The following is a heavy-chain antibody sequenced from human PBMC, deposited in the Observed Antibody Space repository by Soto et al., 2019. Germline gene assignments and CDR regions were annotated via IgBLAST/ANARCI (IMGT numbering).Heavy chain of an antibody. CDR2: INHSGST. CDR1: GESFSGYY. D-gene: IGHD3-3*01. V-gene: IGHV4-34*01. CDR3: ARGPAYYDFWSGYYKPSTSGCMDV. Sequence: SETLSLTCAVYGESFSGYYWSWIRQPPGKGLEWIGEINHSGSTNYNPSLKSRVTISVDTSKNQFSLKLSSVTAADTAVYYCARGPAYYDFWSGYYKPSTSGCMDVWGKGTTVTVSS. J-gene: IGHJ6*03.